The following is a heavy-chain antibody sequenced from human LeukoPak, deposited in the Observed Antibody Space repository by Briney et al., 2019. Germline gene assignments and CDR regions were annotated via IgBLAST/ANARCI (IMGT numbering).Heavy chain of an antibody. D-gene: IGHD1-26*01. CDR2: ISYDGSYK. V-gene: IGHV3-30*03. Sequence: GGSLRLSCSASGFAFSTYAMHWVRQAPGKGLEWVAVISYDGSYKDYGDPVKGRFTLSRDNSKSTVFLEMSSLRAEDTAVYHCARARLQWEVRYPRFDSWGQGTQVTVSS. CDR1: GFAFSTYA. J-gene: IGHJ4*02. CDR3: ARARLQWEVRYPRFDS.